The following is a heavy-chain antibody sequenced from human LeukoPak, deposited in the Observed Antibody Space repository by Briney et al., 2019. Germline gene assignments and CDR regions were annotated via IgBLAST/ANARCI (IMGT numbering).Heavy chain of an antibody. V-gene: IGHV3-21*01. CDR1: GFTFNSYS. D-gene: IGHD5-18*01. Sequence: PGGSLRLSCAASGFTFNSYSMNWVRQAPGKGLEWVSSISSSSSSIYYAASVKGRFTISRDNAKNSLYLQMNSLRAEDTAVYYCARASGDIVETATMGSYWGQGTLVTVSS. J-gene: IGHJ4*02. CDR2: ISSSSSSI. CDR3: ARASGDIVETATMGSY.